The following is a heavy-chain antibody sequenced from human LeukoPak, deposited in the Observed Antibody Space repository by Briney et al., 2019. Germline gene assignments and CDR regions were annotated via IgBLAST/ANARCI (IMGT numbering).Heavy chain of an antibody. CDR2: IYTSGST. D-gene: IGHD6-13*01. CDR1: GGSISSYY. V-gene: IGHV4-4*07. Sequence: PSETLSLTCTVSGGSISSYYWSWIRQPAGKGLEWIGRIYTSGSTNYNPSLKSRVTMSVDTSKNQFSLKLSSVTAADTAVYYCAREGSSWYNGAFDIWGQGTMVTVSS. CDR3: AREGSSWYNGAFDI. J-gene: IGHJ3*02.